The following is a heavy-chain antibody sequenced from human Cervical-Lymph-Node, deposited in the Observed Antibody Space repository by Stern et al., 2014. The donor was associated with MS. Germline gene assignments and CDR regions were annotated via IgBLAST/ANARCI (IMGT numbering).Heavy chain of an antibody. V-gene: IGHV3-53*01. J-gene: IGHJ5*02. CDR1: GFTVSSNY. D-gene: IGHD4-17*01. CDR3: ARMDDYGDYSYNWXXP. CDR2: IYSGGST. Sequence: EVQLEESGGGLIQPGGSLRLSCAASGFTVSSNYMSWVRQAPGKGLEWVSVIYSGGSTYYAAAVKGRFNISRDNSKNTLYLQMNSLRAEDTAVYYCARMDDYGDYSYNWXXPWGQGTLVTVSS.